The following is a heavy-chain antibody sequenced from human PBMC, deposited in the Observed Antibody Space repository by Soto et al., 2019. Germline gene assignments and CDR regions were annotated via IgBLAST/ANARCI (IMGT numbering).Heavy chain of an antibody. V-gene: IGHV5-51*01. CDR2: IYPGDSDT. D-gene: IGHD6-19*01. CDR1: GYSFTSYW. Sequence: GESLKISCKGSGYSFTSYWIGWVRQMPGKGLEWMGIIYPGDSDTRYSPSFQGQVTISADKSISTAYLQWSSLKASDTAMYYCARPSGIAVARDPEGYYFDYWGQGTLVTVSS. J-gene: IGHJ4*02. CDR3: ARPSGIAVARDPEGYYFDY.